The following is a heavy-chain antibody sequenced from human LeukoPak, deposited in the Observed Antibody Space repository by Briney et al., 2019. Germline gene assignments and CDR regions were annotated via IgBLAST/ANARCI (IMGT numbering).Heavy chain of an antibody. V-gene: IGHV4-59*12. CDR1: GGSISSYY. CDR2: IYDSGST. J-gene: IGHJ5*02. D-gene: IGHD6-13*01. Sequence: SETLSLTCTVSGGSISSYYWSCIRQPPGKGLEWIGNIYDSGSTNYNPSLKNRVTISVDTSKNQFSLKLSSVTTADTAVYYCARYSSLNPNWFDPWGQGTLVTVSS. CDR3: ARYSSLNPNWFDP.